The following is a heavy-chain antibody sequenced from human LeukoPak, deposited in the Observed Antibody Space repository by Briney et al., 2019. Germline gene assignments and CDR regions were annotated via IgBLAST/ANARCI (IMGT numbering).Heavy chain of an antibody. J-gene: IGHJ5*02. V-gene: IGHV1-18*01. Sequence: ASVKVSCKASGYTFTSYGISWVRQAPGQGLEWMGWISAYNGNTNYALKLQGRVTMTTDTSTSTAYMELRSLRSDDTAVYYCARGPPYYYGSGELWDNWFDPWGQGTLVTVSS. CDR3: ARGPPYYYGSGELWDNWFDP. CDR2: ISAYNGNT. CDR1: GYTFTSYG. D-gene: IGHD3-10*01.